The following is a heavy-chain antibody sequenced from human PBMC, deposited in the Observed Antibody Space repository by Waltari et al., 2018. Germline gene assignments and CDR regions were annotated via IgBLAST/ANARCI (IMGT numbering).Heavy chain of an antibody. D-gene: IGHD1-26*01. CDR2: ISYDGSNK. CDR3: AREDSGSYWAY. V-gene: IGHV3-30*01. J-gene: IGHJ4*02. CDR1: GFPFSRYA. Sequence: QVQLVESGGGVVQPGRSLRLSCAASGFPFSRYAMHWVRQAPGKGLEWVAVISYDGSNKYYADSVKGRFTISRDNSKNTLYLQMNSLRAEDTAVYYCAREDSGSYWAYWGQGTLVTVSS.